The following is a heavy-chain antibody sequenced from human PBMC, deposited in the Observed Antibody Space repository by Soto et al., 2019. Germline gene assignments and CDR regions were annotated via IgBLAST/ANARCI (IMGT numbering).Heavy chain of an antibody. CDR1: GGTFSSYA. D-gene: IGHD3-22*01. V-gene: IGHV1-69*06. Sequence: ASVKVSCKASGGTFSSYAISWVRQAPGQGLEWMGGIIPIFGTANYAQKFQGRVTITADKSTSTAYMELSSLRSEDTAVYYCASTHYYDSSGSSFDYWGQGTLVTVSS. CDR2: IIPIFGTA. J-gene: IGHJ4*02. CDR3: ASTHYYDSSGSSFDY.